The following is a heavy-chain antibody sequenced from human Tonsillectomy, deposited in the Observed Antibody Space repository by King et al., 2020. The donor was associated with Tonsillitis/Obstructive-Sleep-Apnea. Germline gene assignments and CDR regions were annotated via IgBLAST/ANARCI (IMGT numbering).Heavy chain of an antibody. Sequence: QLVQSGAEVKKPGASVKVSCKASGYTFTSYGISWVRQAPGQGLEWMGWISAYNGNTNYAQKLQGRVTMTTDTSTSTAYMELRSLRSDDTAVYYCARVDPSTDFWGGYYKGIYYYYMDVWGKGTTVTVSS. D-gene: IGHD3-3*01. CDR2: ISAYNGNT. CDR3: ARVDPSTDFWGGYYKGIYYYYMDV. CDR1: GYTFTSYG. J-gene: IGHJ6*03. V-gene: IGHV1-18*01.